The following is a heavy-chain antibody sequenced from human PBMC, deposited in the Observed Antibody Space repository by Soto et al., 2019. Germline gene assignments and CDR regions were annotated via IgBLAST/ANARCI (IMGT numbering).Heavy chain of an antibody. Sequence: PSETLSLTCTVSGGSISGYYWSWIRQPPGKGLEWIGYMYNTGSTVYNPSFKSRVTISVDTSKNQFSLNLSSVTAADTAVYYCAREGDSSGWQQYYYYYGMDVWGQGTTVTVSS. CDR2: MYNTGST. J-gene: IGHJ6*02. D-gene: IGHD6-19*01. CDR1: GGSISGYY. CDR3: AREGDSSGWQQYYYYYGMDV. V-gene: IGHV4-59*01.